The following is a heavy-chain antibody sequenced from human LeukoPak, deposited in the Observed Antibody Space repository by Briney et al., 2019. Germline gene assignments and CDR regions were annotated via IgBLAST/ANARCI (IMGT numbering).Heavy chain of an antibody. J-gene: IGHJ5*02. CDR2: IRYDGHNK. D-gene: IGHD3-10*01. CDR3: AKDYDNYFGSESSFWFDP. CDR1: GFTFSYYG. V-gene: IGHV3-30*02. Sequence: GGSLRLSCAASGFTFSYYGMHWVRQAPGKGLEWVAFIRYDGHNKSYADSVKGRFTISRDNSKNTLYLQMNSLRAEDTAVYYCAKDYDNYFGSESSFWFDPWGQGTLVTVSS.